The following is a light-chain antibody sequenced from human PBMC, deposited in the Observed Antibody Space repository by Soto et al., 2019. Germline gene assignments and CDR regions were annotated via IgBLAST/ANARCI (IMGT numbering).Light chain of an antibody. CDR3: QKYSSVPV. CDR2: AAS. Sequence: DIQMTQSPTSLSASVGDRATITCRASQDIRNFVAWYQQKPGKAPKLLIYAASTVQSGVPSRFSGSGSGTDFTITINRLQPEDVATYSCQKYSSVPVFGPGTKVEIK. V-gene: IGKV1-27*01. CDR1: QDIRNF. J-gene: IGKJ3*01.